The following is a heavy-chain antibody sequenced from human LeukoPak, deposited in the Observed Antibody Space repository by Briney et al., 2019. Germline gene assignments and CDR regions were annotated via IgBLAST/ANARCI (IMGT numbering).Heavy chain of an antibody. CDR1: GYTFTGYY. CDR3: ARDGAGALTYYYYCGMDV. J-gene: IGHJ6*02. Sequence: ASVKVSCKASGYTFTGYYMHWVRQAPGQGLEWMGWINPNSGGTTYAQKFPGRVTMTRDTSISTAYMELSRLRSDDTAVYYCARDGAGALTYYYYCGMDVWGQGTTVTVSS. CDR2: INPNSGGT. D-gene: IGHD6-13*01. V-gene: IGHV1-2*02.